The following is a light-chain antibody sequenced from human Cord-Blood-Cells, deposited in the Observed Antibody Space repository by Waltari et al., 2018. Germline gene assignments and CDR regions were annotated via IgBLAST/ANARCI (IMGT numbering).Light chain of an antibody. CDR3: QFYDTHWGV. CDR2: IKN. Sequence: QSVLTPPPFTFGPPGTRVTISCTANHFNLGAGTDVHWFQQLPRTAPNLRIFIKNIRPSGVHNRFSGSKSGASAARAITGRQAEDEAYYFCQFYDTHWGVFGGGTKLTVL. CDR1: HFNLGAGTD. V-gene: IGLV1-40*01. J-gene: IGLJ3*02.